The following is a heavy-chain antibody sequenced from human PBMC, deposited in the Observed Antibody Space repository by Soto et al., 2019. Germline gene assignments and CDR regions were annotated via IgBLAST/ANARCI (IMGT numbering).Heavy chain of an antibody. CDR2: IIPIFGTA. D-gene: IGHD3-22*01. J-gene: IGHJ3*02. CDR3: ARAAEIVVAHDAFDI. Sequence: SVKVSCKASGDTFTTYDISWVRQAPGQGLEWMGGIIPIFGTANYAQKFQGRVTITADKSTSTAYMELSSLRSEDTAVYYCARAAEIVVAHDAFDIWGQGTMVTVSS. CDR1: GDTFTTYD. V-gene: IGHV1-69*06.